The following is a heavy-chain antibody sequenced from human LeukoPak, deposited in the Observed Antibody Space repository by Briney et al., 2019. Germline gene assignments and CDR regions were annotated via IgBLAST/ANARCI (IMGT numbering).Heavy chain of an antibody. CDR1: GYSISSGYY. V-gene: IGHV4-38-2*02. Sequence: SETLSLTCTVSGYSISSGYYWGWIRQPPGKGLEWIGSIYHSGSTYYNPSLKSRVTISVDTSKNQFSLKLSSVTAADTAVYYCARHGSGSYFAEPFDIWGQGTMVTVSS. CDR2: IYHSGST. J-gene: IGHJ3*02. D-gene: IGHD3-10*01. CDR3: ARHGSGSYFAEPFDI.